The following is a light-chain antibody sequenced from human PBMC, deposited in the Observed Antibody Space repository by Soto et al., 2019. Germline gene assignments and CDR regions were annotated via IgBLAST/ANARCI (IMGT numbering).Light chain of an antibody. Sequence: QSALTQPPSASGSPGQSVTISCTGTSSDVGVYNYVSWYQQHPGKAPKVMIYEVSKRPSGVPDRFSGSKSGNTASLTVSGLQSEDEADYFCNSYAGSNNWVLGGGTKVTVL. CDR3: NSYAGSNNWV. CDR2: EVS. V-gene: IGLV2-8*01. CDR1: SSDVGVYNY. J-gene: IGLJ3*02.